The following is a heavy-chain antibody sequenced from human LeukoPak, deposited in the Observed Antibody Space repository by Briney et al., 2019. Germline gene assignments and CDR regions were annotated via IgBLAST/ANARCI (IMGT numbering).Heavy chain of an antibody. D-gene: IGHD3-22*01. CDR3: ARLDYYDSYGQLNYFDY. V-gene: IGHV4-39*07. CDR1: GGSISSGGYY. CDR2: INHSGST. J-gene: IGHJ4*02. Sequence: SETLSLTCTVSGGSISSGGYYWSWIRQPPGKGLEWIGEINHSGSTNYNPSLKSRIIISVDTSKNQFSLKLSSVTAADTAVYYCARLDYYDSYGQLNYFDYWGQGTLATVSS.